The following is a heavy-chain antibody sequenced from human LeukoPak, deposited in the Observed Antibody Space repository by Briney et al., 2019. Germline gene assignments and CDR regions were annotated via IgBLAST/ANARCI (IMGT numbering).Heavy chain of an antibody. CDR1: GYTFTGYY. CDR3: ARGSTMVRGVILNWFDP. CDR2: INPNSGGT. D-gene: IGHD3-10*01. J-gene: IGHJ5*02. V-gene: IGHV1-2*02. Sequence: ASVKVSCKASGYTFTGYYMHWVRQAPGQGLKWMGWINPNSGGTNYAQKFQGRATMTRDTSISTAYMELSRLRSDDTAVYYCARGSTMVRGVILNWFDPWGQGTLVTVSS.